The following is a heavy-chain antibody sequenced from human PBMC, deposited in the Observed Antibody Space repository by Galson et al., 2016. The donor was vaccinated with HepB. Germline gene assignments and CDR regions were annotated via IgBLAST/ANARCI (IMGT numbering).Heavy chain of an antibody. V-gene: IGHV3-23*01. CDR1: GFSFRNYA. CDR2: ISDTAGST. CDR3: AIRLDYYGSRGS. D-gene: IGHD3-22*01. Sequence: SLRISCAASGFSFRNYAMSWVRQAPGKGLEWVSSISDTAGSTYYADSVKGRFTISRDNSRNTLFLQLNSLRAEDTAVYYCAIRLDYYGSRGSWGQGTLVTVSS. J-gene: IGHJ5*02.